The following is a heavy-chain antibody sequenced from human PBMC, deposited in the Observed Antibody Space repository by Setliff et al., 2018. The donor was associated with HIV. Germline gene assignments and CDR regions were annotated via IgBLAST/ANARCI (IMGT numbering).Heavy chain of an antibody. CDR3: ARAYSSRWDFDY. CDR2: INPSGGST. V-gene: IGHV1-46*01. D-gene: IGHD6-13*01. Sequence: ASVKVSCKASGYTFTSYYMHWVRQAPGQGLEWMGIINPSGGSTSYAQKFQGRVTMTRDTSISTVYMELSSPKSEDTAVYYCARAYSSRWDFDYWGQGTLVTVSS. CDR1: GYTFTSYY. J-gene: IGHJ4*02.